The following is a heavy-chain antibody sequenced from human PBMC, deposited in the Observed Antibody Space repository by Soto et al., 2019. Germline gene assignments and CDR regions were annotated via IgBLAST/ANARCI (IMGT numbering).Heavy chain of an antibody. CDR1: GYSFTSYW. Sequence: GESLKISCNGSGYSFTSYWISWVRQMPGKGLEWMGRIDPSDSYTNYSPSFQGHVTISADKSISTAYLQWSSLKASDTAMYYCARHVNTAMVSDYWGQGTLVTAPQ. CDR2: IDPSDSYT. CDR3: ARHVNTAMVSDY. J-gene: IGHJ4*02. V-gene: IGHV5-10-1*01. D-gene: IGHD5-18*01.